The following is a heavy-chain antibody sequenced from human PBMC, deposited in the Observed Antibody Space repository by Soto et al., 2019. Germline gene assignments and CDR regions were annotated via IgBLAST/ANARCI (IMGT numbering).Heavy chain of an antibody. CDR3: ARASGSLNGYYFDY. CDR1: GFTFSSYA. J-gene: IGHJ4*02. CDR2: ISYDGSNK. V-gene: IGHV3-30*04. D-gene: IGHD3-9*01. Sequence: GGSLRLSCAASGFTFSSYAMHWVRQAPGKGLEWVAGISYDGSNKYYADSVKGRFTISRDNSKNTLYLQMNSLRAEDTAVYYCARASGSLNGYYFDYWGQGTLVTVSS.